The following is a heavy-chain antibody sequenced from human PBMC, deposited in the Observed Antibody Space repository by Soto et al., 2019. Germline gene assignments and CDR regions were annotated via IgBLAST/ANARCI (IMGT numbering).Heavy chain of an antibody. V-gene: IGHV1-69*13. Sequence: SVKVSCKASGGTFSSYAISWVRQAPGQGLEWMGGIIPIFGTANYAQKFQGRVTITADESTSTAYMELSSLRSEDTAVYYCATVLDYHDSNAARFDPWGQGTLVTVSS. D-gene: IGHD3-22*01. CDR3: ATVLDYHDSNAARFDP. CDR1: GGTFSSYA. J-gene: IGHJ5*02. CDR2: IIPIFGTA.